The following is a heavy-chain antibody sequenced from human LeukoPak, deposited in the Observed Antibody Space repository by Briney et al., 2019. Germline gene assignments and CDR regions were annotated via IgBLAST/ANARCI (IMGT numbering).Heavy chain of an antibody. J-gene: IGHJ6*03. CDR1: GFTFSSYE. V-gene: IGHV3-48*03. CDR3: ASIPSGSYRNYYYMDV. CDR2: ISSSGSTI. D-gene: IGHD1-26*01. Sequence: GGSLRLSCAASGFTFSSYEMNWVRQAPGKGLEWVSYISSSGSTIYYADSVKGRFTISRDNAKNSLYLQMNSLRAEDTAVYYCASIPSGSYRNYYYMDVWGKGTTVTISS.